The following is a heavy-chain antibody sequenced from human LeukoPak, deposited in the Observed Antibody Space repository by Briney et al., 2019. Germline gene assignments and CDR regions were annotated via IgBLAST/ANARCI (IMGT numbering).Heavy chain of an antibody. D-gene: IGHD3-22*01. J-gene: IGHJ4*02. CDR2: IYTSGST. CDR1: GGSISRGSYY. V-gene: IGHV4-61*02. CDR3: AGDGNYYDSSSY. Sequence: SQTLSLTCTGSGGSISRGSYYWSWIRQPAGEGLEWIGRIYTSGSTNYNPSLKSRVTISVDTSKNQFSLKLSSVTAADTAVYYCAGDGNYYDSSSYWGQGTLVAVSS.